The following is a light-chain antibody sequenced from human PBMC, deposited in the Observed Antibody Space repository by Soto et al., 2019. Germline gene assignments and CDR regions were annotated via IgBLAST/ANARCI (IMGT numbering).Light chain of an antibody. CDR2: VNSDGSH. CDR3: QTWGSGIVV. CDR1: NGHSSYA. V-gene: IGLV4-69*01. Sequence: QPVLTQSPSASASLGASVKLTCTLNNGHSSYAIAWHQQQSEKGPRYLMKVNSDGSHRKGDGIPDRFSGSSSGAERYLTISSLQSEDGADYYCQTWGSGIVVFGGGTQLTVL. J-gene: IGLJ2*01.